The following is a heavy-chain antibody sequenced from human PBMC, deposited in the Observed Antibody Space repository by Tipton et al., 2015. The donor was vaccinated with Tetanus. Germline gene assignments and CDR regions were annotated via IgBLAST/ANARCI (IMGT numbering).Heavy chain of an antibody. J-gene: IGHJ4*02. CDR2: ISSTSSYI. CDR3: ASGSTLDY. CDR1: GLSFSGYG. Sequence: SLRLSCATSGLSFSGYGLHWVRQAPGKGLEWVASISSTSSYIYYADSVKGRFTISRDNAKNSVYLQMSSLRADDTAVYYCASGSTLDYWGQGALVSVSS. V-gene: IGHV3-21*01. D-gene: IGHD6-25*01.